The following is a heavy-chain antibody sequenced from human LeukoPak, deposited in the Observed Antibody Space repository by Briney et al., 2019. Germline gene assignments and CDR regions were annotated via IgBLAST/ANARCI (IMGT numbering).Heavy chain of an antibody. CDR2: INQDGSEK. V-gene: IGHV3-7*01. D-gene: IGHD5-18*01. J-gene: IGHJ6*03. CDR3: ARIGYSYGPLGYYYYMDV. Sequence: HPGGSLRLSCAASGFTFSNAWMSWVRQAPGEGLEWVANINQDGSEKYYVDSVKGRFTISRDNAKNSLYLQMNSLRAEDTAVYYCARIGYSYGPLGYYYYMDVWGKGTTVTISS. CDR1: GFTFSNAW.